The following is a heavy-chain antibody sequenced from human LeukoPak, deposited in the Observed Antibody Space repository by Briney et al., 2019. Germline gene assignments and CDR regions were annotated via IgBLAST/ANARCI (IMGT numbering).Heavy chain of an antibody. J-gene: IGHJ3*02. CDR3: ARAVVVPAATTGVSARRNPGGAFDI. Sequence: GGSLRLSCPASGFTFSSYWMHWVRQAPGKGLVWVSRINSDGSSTSYADSVKGRFTISRDNAKNTLYLQMNSLRAEDTAVYYCARAVVVPAATTGVSARRNPGGAFDIWGQGTMVTVSS. D-gene: IGHD2-2*01. CDR1: GFTFSSYW. V-gene: IGHV3-74*01. CDR2: INSDGSST.